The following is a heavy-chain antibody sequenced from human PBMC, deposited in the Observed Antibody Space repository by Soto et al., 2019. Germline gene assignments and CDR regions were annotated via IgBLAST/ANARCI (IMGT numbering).Heavy chain of an antibody. V-gene: IGHV3-66*01. CDR2: IQSGGPT. J-gene: IGHJ6*04. CDR1: GFTVSSKY. Sequence: GGSLRLSCAASGFTVSSKYMSWVRQAPGKGLEWVSLIQSGGPTYYADSVKGRFTISRDTSENTLHLQMDSLRAEDTAVYYCARDDVLCDGGRCYGVPLDVSGNGTTVTVSS. CDR3: ARDDVLCDGGRCYGVPLDV. D-gene: IGHD2-15*01.